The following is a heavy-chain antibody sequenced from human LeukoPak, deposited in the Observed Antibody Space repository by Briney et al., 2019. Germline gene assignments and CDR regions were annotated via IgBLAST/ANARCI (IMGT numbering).Heavy chain of an antibody. CDR3: ARPYYYDSRIDP. CDR2: MYYSGST. CDR1: GGSISSGDYY. J-gene: IGHJ5*02. V-gene: IGHV4-30-4*01. D-gene: IGHD3-22*01. Sequence: SETLSLTCTVSGGSISSGDYYWSWIRQSPGKGLEWIGYMYYSGSTYYNPSLKSRVVISVDTSKNQFSLKLSSVTAADTPVYYCARPYYYDSRIDPWGQGILVTVSS.